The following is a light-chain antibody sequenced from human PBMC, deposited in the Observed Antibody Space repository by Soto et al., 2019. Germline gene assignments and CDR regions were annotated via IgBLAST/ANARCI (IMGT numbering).Light chain of an antibody. CDR1: QTIAIY. Sequence: DIQMTQSPSSLSASVGDTVTITCRASQTIAIYLNWYQQKPGKAPNLLIYEASSLQSGVPSRFTGRGSGSDFSLTISSLQPEDFATYYGQQSYNIPQTFGHGTRVEIK. V-gene: IGKV1-39*01. CDR3: QQSYNIPQT. CDR2: EAS. J-gene: IGKJ1*01.